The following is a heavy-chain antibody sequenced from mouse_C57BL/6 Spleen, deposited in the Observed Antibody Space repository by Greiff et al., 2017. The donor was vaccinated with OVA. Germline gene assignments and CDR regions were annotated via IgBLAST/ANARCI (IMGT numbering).Heavy chain of an antibody. Sequence: EVKVVESGGGLVKPGGSLKLSCAASGFTFSSYTMSWVRQTPEKRLEWVATISGGGGNTYYPDSVKGRFTISRDNAKNTLYLQMSSLRSEDTALYYCASEGDAMDYWGQGTSVTVSS. CDR3: ASEGDAMDY. CDR1: GFTFSSYT. V-gene: IGHV5-9*01. CDR2: ISGGGGNT. J-gene: IGHJ4*01.